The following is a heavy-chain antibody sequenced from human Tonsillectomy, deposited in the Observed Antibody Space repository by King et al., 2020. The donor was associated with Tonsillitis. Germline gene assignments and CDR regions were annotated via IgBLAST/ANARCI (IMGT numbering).Heavy chain of an antibody. J-gene: IGHJ3*02. CDR2: INPDSGGT. CDR3: ARARIAVAGTDAFDI. D-gene: IGHD6-19*01. CDR1: GYTFTGYY. Sequence: VQLVESGAEVKKPGASVKVSCKASGYTFTGYYMHWVRQAPGQGLEWMGWINPDSGGTSFVQKFQGRVTMTRATSITTAYMELSRLRSDDTAVYYCARARIAVAGTDAFDIWGQGTMVTVSS. V-gene: IGHV1-2*02.